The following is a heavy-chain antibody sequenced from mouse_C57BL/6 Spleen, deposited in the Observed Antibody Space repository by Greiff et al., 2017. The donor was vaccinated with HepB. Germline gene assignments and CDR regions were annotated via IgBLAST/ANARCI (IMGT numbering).Heavy chain of an antibody. J-gene: IGHJ2*01. D-gene: IGHD1-1*01. CDR3: ARRNYGSSYRDYFDY. CDR1: GYTFTSYG. V-gene: IGHV1-81*01. Sequence: VQLQESGAELARPGASVKLSCKASGYTFTSYGISWVKQRTGQGLEWIGEIYPRSGNTYYNEKFKGKATLTADKSSSTAYMELRSLTSEDSAVYFCARRNYGSSYRDYFDYWGQGTTLTVSS. CDR2: IYPRSGNT.